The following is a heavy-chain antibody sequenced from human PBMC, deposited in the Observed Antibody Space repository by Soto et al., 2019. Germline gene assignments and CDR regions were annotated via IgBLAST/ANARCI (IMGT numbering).Heavy chain of an antibody. D-gene: IGHD3-10*01. V-gene: IGHV3-30*18. CDR3: AKGVVREPAYFDY. J-gene: IGHJ4*02. CDR2: ISYDGRNE. Sequence: GGSLRLSCTVSGFTSSAFAMYWVRQAPGKGLEWVALISYDGRNEDYAESVRGRFTISRDNSKNTLYLDMDSLSAEDSAVYFCAKGVVREPAYFDYWGQGTLVTVSS. CDR1: GFTSSAFA.